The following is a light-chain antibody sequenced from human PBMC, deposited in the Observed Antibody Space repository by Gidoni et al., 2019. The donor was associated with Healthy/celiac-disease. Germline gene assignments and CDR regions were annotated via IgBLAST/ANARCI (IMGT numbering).Light chain of an antibody. V-gene: IGKV3-11*01. CDR3: QQRSNLPPT. CDR1: HSVSSY. J-gene: IGKJ4*01. CDR2: DAS. Sequence: EIELAQSPTTLSSSPGESTTLSCRASHSVSSYLAWYQQKPGQAPRLLIYDASNRATGIPARFSGSGSGTDFTLTISSLEPEDFAVYYCQQRSNLPPTFGGGTKVEIK.